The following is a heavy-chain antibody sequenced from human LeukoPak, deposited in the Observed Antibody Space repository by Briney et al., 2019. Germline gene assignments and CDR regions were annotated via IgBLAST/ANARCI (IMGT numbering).Heavy chain of an antibody. CDR3: ARGVGSSESNWFDP. CDR2: IYATGST. CDR1: GGSISSGNYY. Sequence: RPSQTLSLACTVSGGSISSGNYYWSWIRQPAGKGLEWIGRIYATGSTNYNPSLKSRVTISTDKSKNQFSLKLSSVTAADTAVYYCARGVGSSESNWFDPWGQGTLATVSS. V-gene: IGHV4-61*02. D-gene: IGHD1-26*01. J-gene: IGHJ5*02.